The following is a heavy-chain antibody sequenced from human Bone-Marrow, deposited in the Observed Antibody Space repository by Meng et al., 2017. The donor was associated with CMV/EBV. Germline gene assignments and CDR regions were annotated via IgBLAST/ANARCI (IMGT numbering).Heavy chain of an antibody. D-gene: IGHD6-13*01. CDR2: INHSGST. Sequence: GSLRLSCAVYGGSFSGYYWSWIRQPPGKGLEWIGEINHSGSTNCNPSLKSRVTIPVDTSKNQFSLKLSSVTAADTAVYYCARPRRGYSGHDYYPRSYSSSWGLGWFDPWGQGTLVTVSS. J-gene: IGHJ5*02. CDR1: GGSFSGYY. V-gene: IGHV4-34*01. CDR3: ARPRRGYSGHDYYPRSYSSSWGLGWFDP.